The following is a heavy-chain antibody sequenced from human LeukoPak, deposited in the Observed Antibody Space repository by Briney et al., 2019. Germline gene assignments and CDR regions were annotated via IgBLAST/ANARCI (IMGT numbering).Heavy chain of an antibody. CDR3: ARAGHNSNSGGYDF. CDR2: IDPDTGDT. V-gene: IGHV1-2*02. J-gene: IGHJ4*02. Sequence: ASVKVSCRPSGYTFNDHYLHWVRQAPGQGLESLGWIDPDTGDTNYPQKFQGRVTMTRDTSSSTAYMELNGLRSDDTAVYYCARAGHNSNSGGYDFWGLGTLVTVSS. D-gene: IGHD3-22*01. CDR1: GYTFNDHY.